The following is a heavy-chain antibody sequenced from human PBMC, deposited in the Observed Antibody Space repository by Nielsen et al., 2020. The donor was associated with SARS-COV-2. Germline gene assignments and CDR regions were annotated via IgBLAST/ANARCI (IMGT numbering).Heavy chain of an antibody. J-gene: IGHJ6*02. CDR3: AKGMVVRAARPISLHYYYYYGMDV. CDR1: GFTFSSYA. Sequence: GESLKISCAASGFTFSSYAMSWVRQAPGKGLEWVSAISGSGGSTYYADSVKGRFTISRDNSKNTLYLQMNSLRAEDTAVYYCAKGMVVRAARPISLHYYYYYGMDVWGQGTTVTVSS. D-gene: IGHD6-6*01. CDR2: ISGSGGST. V-gene: IGHV3-23*01.